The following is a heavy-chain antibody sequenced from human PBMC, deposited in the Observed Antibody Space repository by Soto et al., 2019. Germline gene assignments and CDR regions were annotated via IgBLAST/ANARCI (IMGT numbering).Heavy chain of an antibody. CDR2: IYPGGVNI. J-gene: IGHJ6*02. Sequence: ASVKVSCKAIGYSFTSHYMHWVRQAPGQGLEWMGTIYPGGVNIGYAQKFQGRVTMTRDTSTSTVYMELSSLRSEDTAVYYCARDGCSGGSCYSAYYYYGMDVWGQGTTVTVSS. CDR1: GYSFTSHY. CDR3: ARDGCSGGSCYSAYYYYGMDV. D-gene: IGHD2-15*01. V-gene: IGHV1-46*03.